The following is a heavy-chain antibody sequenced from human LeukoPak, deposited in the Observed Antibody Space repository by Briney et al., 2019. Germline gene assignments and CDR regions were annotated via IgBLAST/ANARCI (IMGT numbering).Heavy chain of an antibody. CDR2: ISGSGDST. V-gene: IGHV3-23*01. Sequence: QPGGSLRLSCAASGLTFTNFGMSWVRQAPGKGLEWVSGISGSGDSTYYADSVKGRFTISRDNFKNTLYLQMNSLRVEDTAVYYCAKDAVTAGAFDIWGQGTMVTVSS. D-gene: IGHD3-16*02. J-gene: IGHJ3*02. CDR3: AKDAVTAGAFDI. CDR1: GLTFTNFG.